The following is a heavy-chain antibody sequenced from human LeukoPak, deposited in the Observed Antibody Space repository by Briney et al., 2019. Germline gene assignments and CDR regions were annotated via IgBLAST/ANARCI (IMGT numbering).Heavy chain of an antibody. J-gene: IGHJ3*02. V-gene: IGHV1-24*01. CDR2: FDPEDAET. CDR1: GYPLIELS. CDR3: ARGSSRSFDI. Sequence: ASVKVSCKVSGYPLIELSMQWVRQAPGKGLEWVGGFDPEDAETIYAQKFQGRVTMTEDTSTDTAYMELSSLRSEDTAVYYCARGSSRSFDIWGLGTMVTVSS. D-gene: IGHD3-10*01.